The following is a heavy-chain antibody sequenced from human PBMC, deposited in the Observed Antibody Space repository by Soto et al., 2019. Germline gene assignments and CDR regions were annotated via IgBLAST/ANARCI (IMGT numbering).Heavy chain of an antibody. CDR3: AKHSDSLADRFDP. CDR1: GFTFSSYG. Sequence: GGSLRLSCAASGFTFSSYGMHWVRQAPGKGLEWVAVISYDGSNKYYADSVKGRFTISRDNSKNTLYLQMNSLRAEDTAVYYCAKHSDSLADRFDPWGQGTLVTVSS. D-gene: IGHD2-15*01. J-gene: IGHJ5*02. CDR2: ISYDGSNK. V-gene: IGHV3-30*18.